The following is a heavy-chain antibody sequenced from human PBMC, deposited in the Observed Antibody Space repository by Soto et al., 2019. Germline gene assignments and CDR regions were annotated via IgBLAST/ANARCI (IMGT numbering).Heavy chain of an antibody. CDR1: GGSISSGDYY. D-gene: IGHD1-1*01. CDR3: ARLRVGATGRTDSDY. Sequence: TLSLTCTVSGGSISSGDYYWSWIRQPPGKGLEWIGYIYYSGSTYYNPSLKSRVTISVDTSKNQFSLKLASVTAADTASYHCARLRVGATGRTDSDYWGPGTLVTVSS. V-gene: IGHV4-30-4*01. CDR2: IYYSGST. J-gene: IGHJ4*02.